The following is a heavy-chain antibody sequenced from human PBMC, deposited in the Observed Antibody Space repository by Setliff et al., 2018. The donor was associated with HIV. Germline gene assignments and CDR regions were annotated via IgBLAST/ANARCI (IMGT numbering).Heavy chain of an antibody. CDR2: INPHTGVT. CDR1: GYIFIRYY. Sequence: ASVKVSCKTSGYIFIRYYIFWVRQAPGQGLEWMGNINPHTGVTKYAEKFQGRVTMTRDTSINTIYMELSRLRSDDTVVYYCARDLRDGCEEWFSTLDDGMDVWCQGTTVTVSS. D-gene: IGHD3-3*01. CDR3: ARDLRDGCEEWFSTLDDGMDV. V-gene: IGHV1-2*05. J-gene: IGHJ6*02.